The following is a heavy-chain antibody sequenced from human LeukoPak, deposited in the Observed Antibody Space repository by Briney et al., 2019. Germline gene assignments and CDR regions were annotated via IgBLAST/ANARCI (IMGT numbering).Heavy chain of an antibody. CDR2: INSDGSSA. CDR3: ARVSYYDFWSGYYIDY. D-gene: IGHD3-3*01. J-gene: IGHJ4*02. CDR1: GFTFSSYW. Sequence: GGSLRLSCAASGFTFSSYWMHWVRQAPGKGLVWVSRINSDGSSASYADSVKGRFTISRDNAKNSLYLQMNSLRAEDTAVYYCARVSYYDFWSGYYIDYWGQGTLVTVSS. V-gene: IGHV3-74*01.